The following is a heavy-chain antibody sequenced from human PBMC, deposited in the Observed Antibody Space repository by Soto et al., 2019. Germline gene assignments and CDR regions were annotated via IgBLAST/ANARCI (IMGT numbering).Heavy chain of an antibody. CDR3: AKNGQPPYYYYGMHV. J-gene: IGHJ6*02. V-gene: IGHV1-18*01. CDR1: GYTFSRYG. D-gene: IGHD2-8*01. Sequence: QGQLVQSGPEAKKPGASVKVSCKASGYTFSRYGISWVRQAPGQGLEWMGWISGYNGDTKYAQKVQGRVTMTIDTSTYTAYMELRSQTSDDTAIYYCAKNGQPPYYYYGMHVWGQGTTVTVSS. CDR2: ISGYNGDT.